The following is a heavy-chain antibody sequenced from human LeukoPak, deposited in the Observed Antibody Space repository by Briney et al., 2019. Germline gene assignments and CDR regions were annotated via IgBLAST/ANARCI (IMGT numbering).Heavy chain of an antibody. CDR3: ARERNGYYDSSGYPGGYFDY. CDR1: GFTFSSYA. D-gene: IGHD3-22*01. J-gene: IGHJ4*02. CDR2: ISYDGSNK. V-gene: IGHV3-30-3*01. Sequence: PGGSLRLSCAASGFTFSSYAMHWVRQAPGKGLEWVAVISYDGSNKYYADSVKGRFTISRDNSKNTLYLQMDSLRAEDTAVYYCARERNGYYDSSGYPGGYFDYWGRGTLVTVSS.